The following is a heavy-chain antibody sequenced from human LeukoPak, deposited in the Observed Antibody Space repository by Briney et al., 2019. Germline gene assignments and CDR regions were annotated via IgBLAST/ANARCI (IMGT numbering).Heavy chain of an antibody. CDR2: ISSSSSYI. CDR3: ARDETILWFDY. V-gene: IGHV3-21*01. Sequence: GGSLRLSCAASGLTFSSYSMNWVRQAPGKGLEWVSSISSSSSYIYYADSVKGRFTISRDNAKNSLYLQMNSLRAEDTAVYYCARDETILWFDYWGQGTLVTVSS. CDR1: GLTFSSYS. D-gene: IGHD3-9*01. J-gene: IGHJ5*01.